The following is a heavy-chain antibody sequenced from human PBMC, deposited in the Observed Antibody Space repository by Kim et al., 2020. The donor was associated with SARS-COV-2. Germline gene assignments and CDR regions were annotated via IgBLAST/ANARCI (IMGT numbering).Heavy chain of an antibody. CDR1: GFTFSSYA. D-gene: IGHD3-10*01. CDR3: ASFDYYGSGSYYG. Sequence: GGSLRLSCAASGFTFSSYAMHWVRQAPGKGLEYVSAISSNGGSTYYANSVEGRFTISRDNSKNTLYLQMGSLRAEDMAVYYCASFDYYGSGSYYGWGQGTLVTVSS. V-gene: IGHV3-64*01. J-gene: IGHJ4*02. CDR2: ISSNGGST.